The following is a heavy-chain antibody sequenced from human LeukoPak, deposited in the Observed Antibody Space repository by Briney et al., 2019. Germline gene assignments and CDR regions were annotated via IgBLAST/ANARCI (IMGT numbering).Heavy chain of an antibody. D-gene: IGHD3-10*01. J-gene: IGHJ5*02. CDR3: AREARVKYYYGSGSYYPNWFDP. Sequence: PSETLSLTCTVSGYSISSGYYWGWIRQPPGKGLEWIGSIYHSGSTYYNPSLKSRVTISVDTSKNQFSLKLSSVTAADTTVYYCAREARVKYYYGSGSYYPNWFDPWGQGTLVTVSS. V-gene: IGHV4-38-2*02. CDR2: IYHSGST. CDR1: GYSISSGYY.